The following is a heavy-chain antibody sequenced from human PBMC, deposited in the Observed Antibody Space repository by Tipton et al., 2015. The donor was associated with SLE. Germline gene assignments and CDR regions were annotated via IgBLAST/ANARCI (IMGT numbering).Heavy chain of an antibody. D-gene: IGHD3-3*01. CDR2: VHSSGHT. Sequence: TLSLTCSVSGASISDSNYNWGWIRLPPGKGLEWVGSVHSSGHTYYSPSLRSRVTMSMDTSTNQFSLKVNSVTAADTAVYFCARGFHYDYWSSHYNEKGPRTYYFDSWGQGSLVTVSS. J-gene: IGHJ4*02. CDR3: ARGFHYDYWSSHYNEKGPRTYYFDS. CDR1: GASISDSNYN. V-gene: IGHV4-39*07.